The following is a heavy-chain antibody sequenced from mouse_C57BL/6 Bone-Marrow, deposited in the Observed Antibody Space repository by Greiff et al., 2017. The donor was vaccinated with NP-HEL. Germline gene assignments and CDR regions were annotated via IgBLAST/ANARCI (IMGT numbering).Heavy chain of an antibody. CDR1: GFTFSSYA. CDR2: ISSGGDYI. J-gene: IGHJ4*01. D-gene: IGHD1-1*01. Sequence: EVKLMESGEGLVKPGGSLKLSCAASGFTFSSYAMSWVRQTPEKRLAWVAYISSGGDYIYYVDTVKGRFTISRANARNTLYLQMSRLKSEDTAMYYCTRDCYYYGSSLYAMDYWGQGTSVTVSS. CDR3: TRDCYYYGSSLYAMDY. V-gene: IGHV5-9-1*02.